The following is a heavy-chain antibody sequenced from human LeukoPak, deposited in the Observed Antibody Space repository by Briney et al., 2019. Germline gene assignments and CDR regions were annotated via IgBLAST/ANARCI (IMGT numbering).Heavy chain of an antibody. V-gene: IGHV4-59*08. CDR3: ARHGADYYDSSGYYLALTWFDP. CDR1: GGSISSYY. J-gene: IGHJ5*02. Sequence: SETLSLTCTVSGGSISSYYWSWIRQPPGKGLEWIGYIYYSGSTNYNPSLKSRVTISADTSKNQFSLQLSSVTAADTAVYYCARHGADYYDSSGYYLALTWFDPWGQGTLVTVSS. D-gene: IGHD3-22*01. CDR2: IYYSGST.